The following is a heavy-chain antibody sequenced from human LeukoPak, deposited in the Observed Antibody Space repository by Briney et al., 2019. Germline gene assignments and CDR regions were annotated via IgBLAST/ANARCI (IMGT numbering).Heavy chain of an antibody. CDR3: ARTIAFRAFDI. CDR2: ISSNGGST. Sequence: GGSLRLSCAASGFTFSSYAMHWVRQAPGKGLEYVSAISSNGGSTYYANSVKGRFTISRDNSKNTLYLQMGSLRAEDMAVYYCARTIAFRAFDIRGQGTMVTVSS. J-gene: IGHJ3*02. CDR1: GFTFSSYA. V-gene: IGHV3-64*01. D-gene: IGHD2-15*01.